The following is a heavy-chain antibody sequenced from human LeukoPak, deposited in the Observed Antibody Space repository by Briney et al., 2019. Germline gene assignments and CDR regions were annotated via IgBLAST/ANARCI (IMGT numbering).Heavy chain of an antibody. CDR2: FYHNGHS. V-gene: IGHV4-59*08. CDR1: RGSIGDSY. Sequence: PSETLSLTCAVARGSIGDSYWSWLRQPPGKGLGLIGFFYHNGHSQYNPSLQSRVTMSLDTSKNQFSLKLRSVTASDTAVYYCARHTWVRQPFDIWGRGTLVTVSS. D-gene: IGHD1-1*01. J-gene: IGHJ4*02. CDR3: ARHTWVRQPFDI.